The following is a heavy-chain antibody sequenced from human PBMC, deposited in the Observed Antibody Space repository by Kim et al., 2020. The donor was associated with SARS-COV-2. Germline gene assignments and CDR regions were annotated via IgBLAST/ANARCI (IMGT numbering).Heavy chain of an antibody. V-gene: IGHV4-31*02. CDR3: ARGRSITMIVVVIPGALDI. D-gene: IGHD3-22*01. Sequence: KSRVTISVDTSKNQFSLKLSSVTAADTAVYYCARGRSITMIVVVIPGALDIWGQGTMVTVSS. J-gene: IGHJ3*02.